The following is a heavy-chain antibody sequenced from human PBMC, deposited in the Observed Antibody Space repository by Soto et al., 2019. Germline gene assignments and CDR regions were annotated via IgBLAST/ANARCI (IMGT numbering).Heavy chain of an antibody. CDR3: ARQIYDSDTGPNFQYYFDS. V-gene: IGHV5-10-1*01. D-gene: IGHD3-22*01. CDR1: GYSFTSYW. Sequence: GESLKISCNGSGYSFTSYWICWVRQMPWKGLEWMGRIDPSDSQTYYSPSFRGHVTISVTKSITTVFLQWSSLRASDTAMYYCARQIYDSDTGPNFQYYFDSWGQGTPVTVSS. CDR2: IDPSDSQT. J-gene: IGHJ4*02.